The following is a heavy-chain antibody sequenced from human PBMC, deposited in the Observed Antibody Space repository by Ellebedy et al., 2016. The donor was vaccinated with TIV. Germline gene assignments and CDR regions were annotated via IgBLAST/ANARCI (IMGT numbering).Heavy chain of an antibody. V-gene: IGHV5-10-1*01. J-gene: IGHJ6*02. CDR1: GYNFNSYW. CDR3: ARRLGYCSSTNCLSYGMDI. Sequence: GESLKIPCKGSGYNFNSYWLNWVRQMPGKGLEWMGRFDPSDSFTKYSPSVQGRVTISADKSITTAYLQWSSLEASDTGIYYCARRLGYCSSTNCLSYGMDIWGQGTTVTVSS. CDR2: FDPSDSFT. D-gene: IGHD2-2*01.